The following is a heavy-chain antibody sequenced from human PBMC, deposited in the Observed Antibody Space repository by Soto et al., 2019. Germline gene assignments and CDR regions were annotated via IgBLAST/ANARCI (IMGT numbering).Heavy chain of an antibody. CDR1: GFSLSTSGVD. Sequence: QITLKESGPTLVKPTQTLTLTCTFSGFSLSTSGVDVGWIRQPPGKALEWLALIYWDDDKRYSPSLNSRLTITKDTSRNQVVLTMTNMDPVDTATYYCAHKGEGSRGFKYWGQGTLVIVSS. D-gene: IGHD1-26*01. J-gene: IGHJ4*02. CDR3: AHKGEGSRGFKY. CDR2: IYWDDDK. V-gene: IGHV2-5*02.